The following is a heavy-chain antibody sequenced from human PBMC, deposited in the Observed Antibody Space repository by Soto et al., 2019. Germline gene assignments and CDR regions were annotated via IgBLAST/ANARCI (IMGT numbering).Heavy chain of an antibody. Sequence: SVKVSCKASGGTFSSYAISWVRQAPGQGLEWMGGIIPIFGTANYAQKFQGRVTITADESTSTAYMELSSLRSEDTAVYYCAKDIVGAYGMDVWGQGTTVTVSS. CDR3: AKDIVGAYGMDV. J-gene: IGHJ6*02. V-gene: IGHV1-69*13. CDR1: GGTFSSYA. CDR2: IIPIFGTA. D-gene: IGHD1-26*01.